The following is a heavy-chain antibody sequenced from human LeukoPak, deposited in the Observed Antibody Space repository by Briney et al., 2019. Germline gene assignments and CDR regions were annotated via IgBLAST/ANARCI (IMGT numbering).Heavy chain of an antibody. Sequence: GGSLRLSCAASGFTFDTFWLHWVRQAPGKGLEWVAVISYDGSNKYYADSVKGRFTISRDNSKNTLYLQMNSLRAEDTAVYYCARDHKGYDSSGYYYSYWGQGTLVTVSS. CDR1: GFTFDTFW. CDR2: ISYDGSNK. V-gene: IGHV3-30-3*01. J-gene: IGHJ4*02. CDR3: ARDHKGYDSSGYYYSY. D-gene: IGHD3-22*01.